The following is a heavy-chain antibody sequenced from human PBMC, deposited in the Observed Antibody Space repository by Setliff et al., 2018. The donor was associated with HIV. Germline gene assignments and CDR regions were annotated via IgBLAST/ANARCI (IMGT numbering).Heavy chain of an antibody. CDR3: ATGRGITIFGVVGLEFDY. Sequence: GASVKVSCKASGYTFTDYYMHWVKQAPGKGLEWMGRVDPEDGETIYAEKFQGRVTITADTSTDTAYMELSSLRSEDTAVYYCATGRGITIFGVVGLEFDYWGQGTLVTVSS. V-gene: IGHV1-69-2*01. J-gene: IGHJ4*02. CDR1: GYTFTDYY. D-gene: IGHD3-3*01. CDR2: VDPEDGET.